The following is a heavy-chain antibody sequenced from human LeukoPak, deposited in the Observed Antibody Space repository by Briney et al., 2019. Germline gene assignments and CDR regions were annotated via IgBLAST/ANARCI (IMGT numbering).Heavy chain of an antibody. CDR3: ARAVLGSLEWDHYYYYMDV. CDR2: IYYSGST. J-gene: IGHJ6*03. V-gene: IGHV4-59*01. Sequence: SETLSLTCTVSGGSISSYYWSWIRQPPGKGLEWIGYIYYSGSTKYNPSVKSRVTISVDTSKNQFSLKLSSVAAADAAVYYCARAVLGSLEWDHYYYYMDVWGKGTTVTVSS. D-gene: IGHD3-3*01. CDR1: GGSISSYY.